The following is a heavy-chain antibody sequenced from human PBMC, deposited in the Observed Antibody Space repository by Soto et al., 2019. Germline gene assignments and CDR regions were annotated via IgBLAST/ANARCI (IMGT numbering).Heavy chain of an antibody. CDR3: AHRHDLGGFDI. Sequence: SGPTLVNPTQTPTLTCTFSGFSLNTRAVGVGWIRQPPGKALEWLALINWNDDKRYSPSLKDRLTITKDTSKNHVVLKMTNIDPVDTVTYFCAHRHDLGGFDIWGQGTRVTVSS. D-gene: IGHD2-15*01. CDR2: INWNDDK. J-gene: IGHJ3*02. CDR1: GFSLNTRAVG. V-gene: IGHV2-5*01.